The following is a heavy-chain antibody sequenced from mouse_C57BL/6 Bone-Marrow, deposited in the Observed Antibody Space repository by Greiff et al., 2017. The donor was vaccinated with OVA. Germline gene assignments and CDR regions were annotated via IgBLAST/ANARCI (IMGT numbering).Heavy chain of an antibody. J-gene: IGHJ3*01. D-gene: IGHD4-1*01. V-gene: IGHV1-15*01. CDR1: GYTFTDYE. CDR2: IDPETGGT. Sequence: VQLQQSGAELVRPGASVTLSCKASGYTFTDYEMHWVKQTPVHGLEWIGAIDPETGGTAYNQKFKGKAILTADKSSSTAYMELRSLTSEDSAVYYCFTGTQFAYWGQGTLVTVSA. CDR3: FTGTQFAY.